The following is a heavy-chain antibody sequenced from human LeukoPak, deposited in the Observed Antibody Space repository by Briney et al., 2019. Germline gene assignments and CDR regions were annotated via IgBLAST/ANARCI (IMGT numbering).Heavy chain of an antibody. CDR3: ARPSDSSGCALTQYYFDY. J-gene: IGHJ4*02. V-gene: IGHV1-46*01. CDR2: INPSGGST. Sequence: ASVKVSCKASGYTFTGYYMHWVRQAPGQGLEWMGIINPSGGSTSYAQKFQGRVTMTRDTSTSTVYMELSSLRSEDTAVYYCARPSDSSGCALTQYYFDYWGQGTLVTVSS. CDR1: GYTFTGYY. D-gene: IGHD3-22*01.